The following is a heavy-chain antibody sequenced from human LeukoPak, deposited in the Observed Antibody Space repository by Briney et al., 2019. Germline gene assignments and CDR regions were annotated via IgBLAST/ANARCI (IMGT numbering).Heavy chain of an antibody. CDR3: ARGYYYDSSGPFDI. CDR2: IYYSGST. V-gene: IGHV4-61*05. J-gene: IGHJ3*02. Sequence: PSETLSLTCTVSGGSISSINYYWGWIRQPPGKGLEWIGYIYYSGSTNYNPSLKSRVTISVDTSKNQFSLKLSSVTAADTAVYYCARGYYYDSSGPFDIWGQGTMVTVSS. D-gene: IGHD3-22*01. CDR1: GGSISSINYY.